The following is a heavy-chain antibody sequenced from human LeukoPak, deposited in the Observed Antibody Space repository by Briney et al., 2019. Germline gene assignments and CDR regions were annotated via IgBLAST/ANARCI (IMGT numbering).Heavy chain of an antibody. Sequence: GGSLRLSCAASGFTVSSNYMSWVRQAPGKGLEWVSVIYSGGSTYYADSVKGRFTISRDNSKNTLYLQMNSLRAEDTAVYYCARESDSGDESYFDYWGQGTLVTVSS. J-gene: IGHJ4*02. V-gene: IGHV3-53*01. CDR3: ARESDSGDESYFDY. CDR2: IYSGGST. D-gene: IGHD1-26*01. CDR1: GFTVSSNY.